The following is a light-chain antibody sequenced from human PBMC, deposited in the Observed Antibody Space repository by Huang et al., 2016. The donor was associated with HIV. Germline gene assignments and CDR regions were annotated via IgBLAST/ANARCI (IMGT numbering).Light chain of an antibody. V-gene: IGKV3D-15*01. Sequence: VMTQSPASLSASPGERVTLSCRASQGVRTNLAWYQQKPGQAPTLLMFGASTRATGTPPRFSGIGSGTDFTLTITSLQSSDSAIYYCQQYNDWPPLTFGGGTKVEI. CDR3: QQYNDWPPLT. CDR1: QGVRTN. J-gene: IGKJ4*01. CDR2: GAS.